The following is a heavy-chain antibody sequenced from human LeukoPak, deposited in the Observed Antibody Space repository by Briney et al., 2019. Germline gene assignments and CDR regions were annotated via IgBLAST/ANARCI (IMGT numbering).Heavy chain of an antibody. CDR1: GFTFSNFA. CDR3: AKDGAVAGTDYFDY. Sequence: GGSLRLSCAASGFTFSNFAIHWVRQAPGKGLEWVSSISSSSSYIYYADSVKGRFTISRDNAKNSLYLQMNSLRAEDTAVYYCAKDGAVAGTDYFDYWGQGTLVTVSS. CDR2: ISSSSSYI. D-gene: IGHD6-19*01. V-gene: IGHV3-21*04. J-gene: IGHJ4*02.